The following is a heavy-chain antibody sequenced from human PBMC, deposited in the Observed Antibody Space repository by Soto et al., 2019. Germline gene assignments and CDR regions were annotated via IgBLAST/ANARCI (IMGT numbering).Heavy chain of an antibody. J-gene: IGHJ2*01. V-gene: IGHV5-10-1*01. CDR1: GYSFTSYW. Sequence: VESLKISGNGSGYSFTSYWISWVRQMPGKGLEWMGRIDPSDSYTNYSPSFQGHVTISADKSISTAYLQWSSLKASDTAMYYRARGPDRGYFDLWGRGTLVTVSS. CDR3: ARGPDRGYFDL. CDR2: IDPSDSYT.